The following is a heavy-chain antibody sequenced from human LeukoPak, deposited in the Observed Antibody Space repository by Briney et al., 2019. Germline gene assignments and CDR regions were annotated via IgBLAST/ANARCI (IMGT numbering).Heavy chain of an antibody. CDR3: AKDQGRGYTYGLYYFDY. J-gene: IGHJ4*02. V-gene: IGHV1-2*02. CDR1: GYTFSGYY. CDR2: INPNSGGT. Sequence: ASVKVSCKASGYTFSGYYIHWVRQAPGHGLEWMGWINPNSGGTNYAQKFQGRVTMTRDTSISTAYMELSGLISDDTAVYYCAKDQGRGYTYGLYYFDYWGQGTLVTVSS. D-gene: IGHD5-18*01.